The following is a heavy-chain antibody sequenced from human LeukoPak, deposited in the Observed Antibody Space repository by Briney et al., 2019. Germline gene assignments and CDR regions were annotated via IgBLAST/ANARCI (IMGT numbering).Heavy chain of an antibody. D-gene: IGHD5-18*01. CDR1: GFTFSSYA. J-gene: IGHJ4*02. Sequence: GGSLTLSCAASGFTFSSYAMSWVRQPPGQGLEWVSVITGSGGSTYYEDSVKGRFTISRDNSKNTLYLQMNSLRTEDTAVYYCAKDNSGQRWAPTKDYWGQGTLVTVSS. V-gene: IGHV3-23*01. CDR2: ITGSGGST. CDR3: AKDNSGQRWAPTKDY.